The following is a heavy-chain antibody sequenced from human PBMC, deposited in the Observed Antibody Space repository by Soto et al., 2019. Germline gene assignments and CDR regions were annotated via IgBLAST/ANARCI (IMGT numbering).Heavy chain of an antibody. V-gene: IGHV4-39*01. CDR1: GGSISSSSYY. J-gene: IGHJ4*02. CDR2: IYYSGST. CDR3: ARHSTYYYDSSGYTYHDY. Sequence: SETLSLTCTVSGGSISSSSYYWGWIRQPPGKGLEWIGSIYYSGSTYYNPSLKSRVTISVDTSKNQFSLKLSSVTAADTAVYYCARHSTYYYDSSGYTYHDYWGQGTLVTVSS. D-gene: IGHD3-22*01.